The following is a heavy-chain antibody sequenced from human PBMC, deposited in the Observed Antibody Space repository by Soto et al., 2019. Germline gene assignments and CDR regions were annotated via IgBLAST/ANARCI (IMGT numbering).Heavy chain of an antibody. V-gene: IGHV3-53*01. CDR1: GFTFSSYA. CDR3: ASLTIATYNWDS. J-gene: IGHJ4*02. Sequence: GGSLRLSCAASGFTFSSYAMSWVRQAPGKGLEWVSVIYSGGSTYYADSVKGRFTISRDNSKNTLYLQMNSLRAEDTAVYYCASLTIATYNWDSWGQGTLVTSPQ. D-gene: IGHD1-20*01. CDR2: IYSGGST.